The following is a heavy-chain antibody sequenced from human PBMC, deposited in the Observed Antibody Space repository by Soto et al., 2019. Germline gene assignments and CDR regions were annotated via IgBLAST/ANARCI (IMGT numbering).Heavy chain of an antibody. Sequence: GGSLRLSCAASGFTFSSYAMHWVRQAPGKGLEWVAVISYDGSNKYYADSVKGRFTISRDNSKNTLYPQMNSLRAEDTAVYYCATLRYFDWFTDTHRDFDYWGQGTLVTVSS. CDR1: GFTFSSYA. D-gene: IGHD3-9*01. J-gene: IGHJ4*02. V-gene: IGHV3-30-3*01. CDR3: ATLRYFDWFTDTHRDFDY. CDR2: ISYDGSNK.